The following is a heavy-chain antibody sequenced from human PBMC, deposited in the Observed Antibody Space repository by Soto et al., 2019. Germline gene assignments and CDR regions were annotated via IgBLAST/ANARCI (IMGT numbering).Heavy chain of an antibody. D-gene: IGHD3-3*01. J-gene: IGHJ6*02. CDR1: GGSFSGYY. CDR2: INHSGST. V-gene: IGHV4-34*01. Sequence: ASETLSLTCAVYGGSFSGYYWSWIRQPPGKGLEWIGEINHSGSTNYNPSLKSRVTISVDTSKNQFSLKLSSVTAADTAVYYCARGYDFWSGYPVDYYYGMDVWGQGTTVTVSS. CDR3: ARGYDFWSGYPVDYYYGMDV.